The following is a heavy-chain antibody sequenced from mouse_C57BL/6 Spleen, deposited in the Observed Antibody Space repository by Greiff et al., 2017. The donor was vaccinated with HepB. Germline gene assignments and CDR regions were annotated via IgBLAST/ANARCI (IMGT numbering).Heavy chain of an antibody. V-gene: IGHV1-64*01. CDR1: GYTFTSYW. Sequence: QVQLQQPGAELVKPGASVKLSCKASGYTFTSYWMHWVKQRPGQGLEWIGMIHPNSGSTNYNEKFKSKATLTVDKSSSTAYMQLSSLTSEDSAVYYCAKSTTVVAGGAMDYWGQGTSVTVSS. CDR3: AKSTTVVAGGAMDY. D-gene: IGHD1-1*01. J-gene: IGHJ4*01. CDR2: IHPNSGST.